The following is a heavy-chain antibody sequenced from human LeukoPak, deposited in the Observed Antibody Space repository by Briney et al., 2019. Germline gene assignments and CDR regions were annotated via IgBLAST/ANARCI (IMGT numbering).Heavy chain of an antibody. V-gene: IGHV4-59*01. Sequence: PSETLSLTCTVSGGSISSYYWSWIRQPPGKGLEWIGYINYSGSANYNPSLKSRVTISVDTSKNQFSLKLSSVTAADTAVYYCARRMGGYSSGLPFDYWGQGTLVTVSS. CDR1: GGSISSYY. CDR3: ARRMGGYSSGLPFDY. J-gene: IGHJ4*02. D-gene: IGHD6-19*01. CDR2: INYSGSA.